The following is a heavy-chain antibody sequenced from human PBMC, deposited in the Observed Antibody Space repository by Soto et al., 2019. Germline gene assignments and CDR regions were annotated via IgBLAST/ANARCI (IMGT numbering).Heavy chain of an antibody. V-gene: IGHV4-31*03. CDR2: IYYSGST. Sequence: QVQLQESGPGLVKPSQTLSLTCTVSGGSISSGGYYWSWIRQHPGKGLEWIGYIYYSGSTYYNPSLKSRVTISVDTSKNQCSLTLSSVTAADTAVYYCARGNSFRWFDPWGQGTLVTVSS. CDR1: GGSISSGGYY. J-gene: IGHJ5*02. D-gene: IGHD2-15*01. CDR3: ARGNSFRWFDP.